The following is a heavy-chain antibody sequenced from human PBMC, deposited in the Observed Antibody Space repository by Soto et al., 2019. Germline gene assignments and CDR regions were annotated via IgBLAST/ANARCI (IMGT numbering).Heavy chain of an antibody. D-gene: IGHD3-10*01. CDR3: ARGDPRWFDP. V-gene: IGHV4-59*08. J-gene: IGHJ5*02. Sequence: QVQLQESGPGLVKPSETLSLTCTVSGGSISSYYWSWIRQPPGKGLEWIGYIYYSGSTNYNPSLKSRVTISVDTSKNQFSLKLSSVTAADTAVYYCARGDPRWFDPWGQGTLVTVSS. CDR1: GGSISSYY. CDR2: IYYSGST.